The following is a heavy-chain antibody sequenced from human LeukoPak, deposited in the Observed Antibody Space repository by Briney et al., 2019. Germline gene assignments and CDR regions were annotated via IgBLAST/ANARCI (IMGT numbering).Heavy chain of an antibody. CDR3: ARDPDYDNSGYYYY. J-gene: IGHJ4*02. V-gene: IGHV4-61*02. CDR1: GGSISSGSYY. Sequence: SETLSLTCTVSGGSISSGSYYWSWIRQPAGKGLEWIGRIYTSGSTNYNPSLKSRVTISVDTSKNQFSLKLSSVTAADTAVYYYARDPDYDNSGYYYYWGQGTLVTVSS. D-gene: IGHD3-22*01. CDR2: IYTSGST.